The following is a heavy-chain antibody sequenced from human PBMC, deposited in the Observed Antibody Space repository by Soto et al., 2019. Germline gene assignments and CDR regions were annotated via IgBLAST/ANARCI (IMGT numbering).Heavy chain of an antibody. V-gene: IGHV3-74*01. D-gene: IGHD6-13*01. Sequence: EVQLAESGGGVVQPGGSLRLSCAASGFTFSRFWMHWVRQAPGKGLVWVSRINTDGSSTTYADSVKGRFTISRDNAKNALQQQLDSLRAEDTGAYYCTRDAGVYSSTWSFYIDAWGQGTLVTVSS. CDR3: TRDAGVYSSTWSFYIDA. CDR1: GFTFSRFW. J-gene: IGHJ4*02. CDR2: INTDGSST.